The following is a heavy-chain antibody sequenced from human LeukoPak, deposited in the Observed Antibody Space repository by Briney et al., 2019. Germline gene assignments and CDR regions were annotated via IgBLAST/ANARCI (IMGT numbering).Heavy chain of an antibody. Sequence: GGSLRLSCAASGFTFSSYAMSWARQAPGKGLEWVSAISGSGGSTYYADSVKGRFTISRDNAKNSLYLQMNSLRAEDTAVYYCTREDHSNYNYWGQGTLVTVSS. D-gene: IGHD4-11*01. CDR3: TREDHSNYNY. J-gene: IGHJ4*02. V-gene: IGHV3-23*01. CDR2: ISGSGGST. CDR1: GFTFSSYA.